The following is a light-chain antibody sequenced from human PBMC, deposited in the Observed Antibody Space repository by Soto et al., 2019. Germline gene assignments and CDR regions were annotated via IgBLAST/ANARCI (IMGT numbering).Light chain of an antibody. CDR1: QSIYEK. CDR2: GAS. Sequence: EIVMTHSPSTLSLSPVERVSLSCRASQSIYEKLAWYQQKPGQAPRLLIYGASTRATGIPDRFSGSESGTDFTLTISRLEPEDFVVYYCQQYGNSPFTFGQGTRLEIK. V-gene: IGKV3-20*01. CDR3: QQYGNSPFT. J-gene: IGKJ5*01.